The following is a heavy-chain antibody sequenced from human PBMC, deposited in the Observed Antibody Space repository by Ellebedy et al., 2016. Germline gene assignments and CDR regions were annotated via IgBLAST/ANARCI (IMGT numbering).Heavy chain of an antibody. D-gene: IGHD3-16*01. V-gene: IGHV3-74*01. Sequence: GESLKISCAASGFTSSSYWIHWVRQAPGKGLVWVSRINNDGSGTVYTDTVKGRFTISRDNAKNTVYLQMNSLRAEDAAVYYCVRGVQYSFDCWGQGTLVTVSS. CDR1: GFTSSSYW. CDR2: INNDGSGT. J-gene: IGHJ4*02. CDR3: VRGVQYSFDC.